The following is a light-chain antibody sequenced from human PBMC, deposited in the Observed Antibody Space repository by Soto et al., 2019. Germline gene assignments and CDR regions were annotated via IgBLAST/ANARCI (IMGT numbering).Light chain of an antibody. V-gene: IGKV1-33*01. CDR3: QQFNNWPVT. CDR1: QDITNY. CDR2: DAS. J-gene: IGKJ3*01. Sequence: DIQMTQSPSSLTASVGDSVTITCQASQDITNYLNWYQQKPGKAPKLLIYDASNLEPGVPSRFSGRGSGADFTLTINSLQPEDFATYYCQQFNNWPVTFGPGTKVDIK.